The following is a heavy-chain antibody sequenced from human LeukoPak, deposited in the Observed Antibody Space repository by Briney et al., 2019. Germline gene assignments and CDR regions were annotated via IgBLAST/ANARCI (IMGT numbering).Heavy chain of an antibody. CDR1: GFTFSGQR. CDR3: AKDGTGYSGV. Sequence: PGGSLRPSCAGSGFTFSGQRMSWLRQAPGKGLEWVSVIGGNSGYSHYTDSVQGRFTISRDNSKNMLYLQMNSLRTEDTAVYYCAKDGTGYSGVWGQGTLVTVSS. V-gene: IGHV3-23*01. J-gene: IGHJ4*02. CDR2: IGGNSGYS. D-gene: IGHD5-12*01.